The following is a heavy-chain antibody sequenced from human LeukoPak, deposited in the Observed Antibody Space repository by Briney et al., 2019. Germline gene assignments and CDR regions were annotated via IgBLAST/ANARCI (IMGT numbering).Heavy chain of an antibody. D-gene: IGHD3-9*01. CDR2: INPNSGGT. CDR1: GYIFTSQY. J-gene: IGHJ4*02. Sequence: ASVKVSCKASGYIFTSQYMHWVRRAPGQGLEWMGWINPNSGGTNYAQKFQGRVTMTRDTSISTAYMELSRLRSDDTAVYYCARDNDILTGYYDYWGQGTLVTVSS. V-gene: IGHV1-2*02. CDR3: ARDNDILTGYYDY.